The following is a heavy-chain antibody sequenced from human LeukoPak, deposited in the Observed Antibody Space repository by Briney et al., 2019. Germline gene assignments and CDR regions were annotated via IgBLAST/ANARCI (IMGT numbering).Heavy chain of an antibody. J-gene: IGHJ6*03. CDR1: GGSFSTYY. CDR3: ARTYFFYYYMDV. CDR2: INHTGTT. V-gene: IGHV4-34*01. Sequence: SETLSLTCAVYGGSFSTYYWNWIRQSPGKGLEWLGEINHTGTTNYNPSLKSRGTLSVDTSKNQFSLKLKSVTAADTAVYYCARTYFFYYYMDVWGKGTTVTVSS.